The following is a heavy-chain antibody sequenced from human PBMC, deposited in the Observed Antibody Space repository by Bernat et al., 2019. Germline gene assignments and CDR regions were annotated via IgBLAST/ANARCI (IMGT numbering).Heavy chain of an antibody. D-gene: IGHD3-22*01. J-gene: IGHJ3*02. CDR2: IYSGGST. V-gene: IGHV3-66*01. CDR1: GFTVSSNY. CDR3: ATYDRSDPGAFDI. Sequence: EVQLVESGGGLVQPGGSLRLSCAASGFTVSSNYMSWVRQAPGKGLEWVSVIYSGGSTYYADSVKGRFTISRDNSKNTLYLQMNSLRAEDTAVYYCATYDRSDPGAFDIWGQGTMVTVSS.